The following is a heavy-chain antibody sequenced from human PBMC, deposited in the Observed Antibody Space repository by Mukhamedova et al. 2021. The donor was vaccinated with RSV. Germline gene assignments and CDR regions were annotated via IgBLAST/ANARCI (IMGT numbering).Heavy chain of an antibody. J-gene: IGHJ5*02. Sequence: SVMWVRQVPGQGLDWMGQIIPLFGKTAYAQNFQGRITITADESTDTVYLDFNSLTSDDTAMYYCARGTVVVLTADP. CDR1: S. V-gene: IGHV1-69*01. D-gene: IGHD2-21*02. CDR3: ARGTVVVLTADP. CDR2: IIPLFGKT.